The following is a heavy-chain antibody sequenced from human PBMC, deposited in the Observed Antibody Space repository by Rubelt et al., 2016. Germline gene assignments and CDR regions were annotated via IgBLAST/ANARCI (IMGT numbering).Heavy chain of an antibody. CDR1: GFTFSNHA. CDR2: ISASGGDT. CDR3: AKCGVRGATCHLDAFHI. J-gene: IGHJ3*02. D-gene: IGHD2-21*01. Sequence: AQPGGSLRLSCAASGFTFSNHAMTWVRQAPGKGLERVSSISASGGDTYYADSVRGRLTISRDNSKNTLFLQMDSLRADDTATYYCAKCGVRGATCHLDAFHIWGQGTMVTVSS. V-gene: IGHV3-23*01.